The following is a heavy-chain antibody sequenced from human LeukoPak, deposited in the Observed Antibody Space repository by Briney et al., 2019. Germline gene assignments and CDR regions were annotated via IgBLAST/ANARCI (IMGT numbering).Heavy chain of an antibody. Sequence: GRSLRLSCAASGFTFSSYSMNWVRQAPGKGLEWVSSISSSSSYIYYADSVKGRFTISRDNAKNSLYLQMNSLRAEDTAVYYCAREVGATHYYYYYMDVWGKGTTVTVSS. CDR1: GFTFSSYS. D-gene: IGHD1-26*01. V-gene: IGHV3-21*01. J-gene: IGHJ6*03. CDR3: AREVGATHYYYYYMDV. CDR2: ISSSSSYI.